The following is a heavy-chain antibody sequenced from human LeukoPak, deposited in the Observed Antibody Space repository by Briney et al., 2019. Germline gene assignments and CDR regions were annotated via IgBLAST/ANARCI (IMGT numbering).Heavy chain of an antibody. D-gene: IGHD3-10*01. J-gene: IGHJ6*03. Sequence: SETLSLTCTVSGVSISSHYWSWIRQPPGKGLEWIGDIYYSGSTNYNPSLKSRVTISVDTSKNQFSLKLSSVTAADTAVYYCARELRYFYGSEDYYYYMDVWGKGTTVTVSS. CDR2: IYYSGST. CDR1: GVSISSHY. V-gene: IGHV4-59*11. CDR3: ARELRYFYGSEDYYYYMDV.